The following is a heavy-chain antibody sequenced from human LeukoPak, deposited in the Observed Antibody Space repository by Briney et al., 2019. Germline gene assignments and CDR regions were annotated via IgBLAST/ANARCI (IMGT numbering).Heavy chain of an antibody. D-gene: IGHD3-16*01. CDR1: GGSISGFY. V-gene: IGHV4-59*03. Sequence: PSETLSLTCAVPGGSISGFYWTWIRQPPGKGLEFIGQIHYSGSTDYNPSLKSRITKSVDTSKNQFFLGLNSVTAADTDVYYCAKLGLYYNMGVWGQGATVTVSS. J-gene: IGHJ6*01. CDR3: AKLGLYYNMGV. CDR2: IHYSGST.